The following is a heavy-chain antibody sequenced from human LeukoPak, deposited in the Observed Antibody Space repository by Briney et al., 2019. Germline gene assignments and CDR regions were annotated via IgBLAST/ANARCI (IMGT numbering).Heavy chain of an antibody. J-gene: IGHJ3*02. Sequence: GGSLRLSCAASGFAFSSYTMQWVRQAPGKGLQWVSSISGGSSRTTYIYYADSVKGRVTISRDNSKNTLHLQMNSLRAEDTAVYYCVGSSGWSYDPLDIWAKGQWSPSLQ. D-gene: IGHD6-19*01. CDR3: VGSSGWSYDPLDI. V-gene: IGHV3-21*01. CDR1: GFAFSSYT. CDR2: ISGGSSRTTYI.